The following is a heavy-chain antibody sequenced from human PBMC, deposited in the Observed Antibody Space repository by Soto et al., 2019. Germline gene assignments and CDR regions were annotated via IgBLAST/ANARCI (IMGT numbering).Heavy chain of an antibody. CDR2: INPSGGYT. D-gene: IGHD2-21*02. Sequence: ASVKVSCKASGYTFSSYYMNWVRQAPGQGLEWLGIINPSGGYTTYAQRFLGRVTMTSDTSTSTVHMELGSLTSEDTAVYYCARGGGIVVVTAENDHWGQGTLVTVSS. CDR1: GYTFSSYY. CDR3: ARGGGIVVVTAENDH. J-gene: IGHJ4*02. V-gene: IGHV1-46*03.